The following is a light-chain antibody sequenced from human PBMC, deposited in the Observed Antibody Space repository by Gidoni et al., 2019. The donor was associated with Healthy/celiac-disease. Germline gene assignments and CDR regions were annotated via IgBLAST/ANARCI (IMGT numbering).Light chain of an antibody. J-gene: IGKJ5*01. CDR3: QQLNRYPIT. Sequence: IQLTQSPSSLSASVGDRVTITCRASQGISSYLAWYQQQPGKAPKLLIYAASTLQSGVPSRFSGSGSGTDFTLTISSLQTEDFATYYCQQLNRYPITFGQGTRLEIK. CDR1: QGISSY. CDR2: AAS. V-gene: IGKV1-9*01.